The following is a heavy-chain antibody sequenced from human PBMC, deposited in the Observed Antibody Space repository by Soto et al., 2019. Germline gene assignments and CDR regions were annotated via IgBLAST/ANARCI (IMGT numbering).Heavy chain of an antibody. CDR3: ARGRYGDY. CDR1: GYGFTTYG. V-gene: IGHV1-18*01. J-gene: IGHJ4*02. CDR2: ISAHNGNT. Sequence: QVHLVQSGAEVKKPGASVKVSCKGSGYGFTTYGITWVRQAPGQGIEWMAWISAHNGNTDYAQNLQGRVTVTRDTSTSTAYMELRSLRSDASAVDYCARGRYGDYWGQGALVTVSS. D-gene: IGHD1-1*01.